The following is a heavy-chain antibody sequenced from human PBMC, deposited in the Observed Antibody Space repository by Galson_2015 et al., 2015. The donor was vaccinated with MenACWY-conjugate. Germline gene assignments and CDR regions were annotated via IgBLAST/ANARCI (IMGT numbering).Heavy chain of an antibody. Sequence: SLRLSCAASGFTFSSYGMHWVRQAPGKGLEWVAVISYDGSNKYYADSVKGRFTISRDNSKNTLYLQMNSLRAEDTAVYYCAKRKFPHAFDIWGQGTMVTVSS. CDR3: AKRKFPHAFDI. J-gene: IGHJ3*02. CDR2: ISYDGSNK. CDR1: GFTFSSYG. V-gene: IGHV3-30*18.